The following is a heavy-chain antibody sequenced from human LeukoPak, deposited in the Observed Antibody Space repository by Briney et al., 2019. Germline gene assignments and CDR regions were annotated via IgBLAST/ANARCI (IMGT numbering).Heavy chain of an antibody. CDR3: ARAYGTTVAYYFDY. Sequence: PSETLSLTCTVSGGSISSYYWSWIRQPPGKGLEWIGYIYYSGSTNYNPSLKSRVTISVDTSKNQFSLKLSSATAADTAVYYCARAYGTTVAYYFDYWGQGTLVTVSS. CDR2: IYYSGST. V-gene: IGHV4-59*08. CDR1: GGSISSYY. J-gene: IGHJ4*02. D-gene: IGHD4-23*01.